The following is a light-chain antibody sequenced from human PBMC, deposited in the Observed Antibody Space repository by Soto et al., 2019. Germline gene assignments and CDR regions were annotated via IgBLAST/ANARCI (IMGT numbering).Light chain of an antibody. CDR2: GAS. V-gene: IGKV3-20*01. J-gene: IGKJ5*01. CDR3: QQLKSYVT. CDR1: QSVSSSY. Sequence: EIVLTQSPGTLSLSPGERATLSCRASQSVSSSYLAWYQQKPGQAPRLLIYGASSRATGIPDRFSGSGSGTDFALTISSLQPEDFATYYCQQLKSYVTFGQGRRLEVK.